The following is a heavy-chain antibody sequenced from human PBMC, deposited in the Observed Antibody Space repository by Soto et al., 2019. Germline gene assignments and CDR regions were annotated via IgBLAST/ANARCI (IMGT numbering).Heavy chain of an antibody. J-gene: IGHJ3*02. V-gene: IGHV3-74*01. Sequence: EVELVESGGGLVQPGGSLRLSCAASGFTFSNYWMHWVRQAPGKGLLWVARITGDGNTVSYADSVRGRFAISRDNAKDTLYLQMNSLRAEDTAVYYCVILLHYSSAFDIWGQGAMVAVSP. D-gene: IGHD3-22*01. CDR3: VILLHYSSAFDI. CDR2: ITGDGNTV. CDR1: GFTFSNYW.